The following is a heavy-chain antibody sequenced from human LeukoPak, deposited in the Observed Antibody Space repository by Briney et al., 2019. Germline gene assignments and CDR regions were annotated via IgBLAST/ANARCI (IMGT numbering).Heavy chain of an antibody. CDR2: INPNSGGA. D-gene: IGHD3-10*01. CDR1: GYTFTGYY. CDR3: ARGGVRRAKVPYYCDY. J-gene: IGHJ4*02. V-gene: IGHV1-2*02. Sequence: GASVKVSCKASGYTFTGYYMHWVRQAPGQGPEWMGWINPNSGGAKFPQKFQGRVTMTRDTSNSTAYMELTGLRSDDTAIYYCARGGVRRAKVPYYCDYWGRGTLVTVSS.